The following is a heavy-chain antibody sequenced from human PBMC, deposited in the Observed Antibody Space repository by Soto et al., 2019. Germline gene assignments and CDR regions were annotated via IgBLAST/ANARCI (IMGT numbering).Heavy chain of an antibody. CDR3: ARDLYYYGSGSYNDVFDI. CDR2: ISAYNGNT. Sequence: QVPLVQSGAEVKKPGASVKVSCKASGHSFTSYGISWVRQAPGQGLEWMGWISAYNGNTIYAQKLQGRVTMTTDTSTSTAYMELRSLTSDDTAVYYCARDLYYYGSGSYNDVFDIWGQGTMVTVSS. V-gene: IGHV1-18*01. D-gene: IGHD3-10*01. CDR1: GHSFTSYG. J-gene: IGHJ3*02.